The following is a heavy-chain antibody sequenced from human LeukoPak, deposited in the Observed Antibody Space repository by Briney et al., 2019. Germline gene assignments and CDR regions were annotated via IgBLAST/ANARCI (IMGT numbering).Heavy chain of an antibody. CDR1: GYSFISYG. CDR2: ISPYNGNT. J-gene: IGHJ4*02. Sequence: ASVKVSCKASGYSFISYGLYWVRQAPGQGLEWMGWISPYNGNTNYAQNLQGRVTMTTDTSTSPAYMELRSLSSDDTAVYYCARVDNGGFTWSLYYFDYWGQGTLVTVSS. V-gene: IGHV1-18*01. CDR3: ARVDNGGFTWSLYYFDY. D-gene: IGHD1-14*01.